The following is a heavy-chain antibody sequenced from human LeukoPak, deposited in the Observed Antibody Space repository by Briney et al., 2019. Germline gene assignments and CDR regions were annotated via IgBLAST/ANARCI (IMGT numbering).Heavy chain of an antibody. CDR3: ATGGMPITMVRGVDFDY. D-gene: IGHD3-10*01. V-gene: IGHV1-24*01. J-gene: IGHJ4*02. CDR2: FYPEDGET. Sequence: ASVKVSCKVSGYTLTELSMHWVRQAPRKGLEWVGGFYPEDGETIYAQKFQGRVTMTEDTSTDTAYMELSSMRSEDTAVYYCATGGMPITMVRGVDFDYWGQGTLVTVSS. CDR1: GYTLTELS.